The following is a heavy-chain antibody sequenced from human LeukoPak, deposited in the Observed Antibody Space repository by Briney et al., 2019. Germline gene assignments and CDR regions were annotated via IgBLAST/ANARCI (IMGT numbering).Heavy chain of an antibody. D-gene: IGHD3-9*01. CDR2: INPNSGDT. CDR3: ARPGGDILTGYKYYFDY. Sequence: ASVKVSCKASGYTFTAHYLHWVRQAPGQGLEWVGWINPNSGDTKYAQKFQGRVTMTRDTSISTAYMELSRLRSDDTAVYYCARPGGDILTGYKYYFDYWGQGTLVTVSP. J-gene: IGHJ4*02. CDR1: GYTFTAHY. V-gene: IGHV1-2*02.